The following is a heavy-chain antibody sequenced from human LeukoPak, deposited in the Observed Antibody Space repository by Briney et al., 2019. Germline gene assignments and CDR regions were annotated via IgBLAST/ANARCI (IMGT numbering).Heavy chain of an antibody. V-gene: IGHV5-10-1*01. J-gene: IGHJ4*02. CDR3: ARGSYCTNGVCPDLDY. CDR2: IDPSDSYT. Sequence: GESLKISCKGSGYSFTSYWISWVRQMPGKGLEWMGRIDPSDSYTNYSPSFQGRVTISADKSISTAYLQWSSLKASDTAMYYCARGSYCTNGVCPDLDYWGQGTLVTVSS. D-gene: IGHD2-8*01. CDR1: GYSFTSYW.